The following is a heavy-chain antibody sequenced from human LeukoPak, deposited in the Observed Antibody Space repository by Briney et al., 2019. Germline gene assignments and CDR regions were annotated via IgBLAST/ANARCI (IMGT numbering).Heavy chain of an antibody. CDR1: GFTFSDYY. J-gene: IGHJ4*02. V-gene: IGHV3-11*01. CDR2: ITSSGDDI. CDR3: ASDIVATSGDF. D-gene: IGHD5-12*01. Sequence: GGSLRLSCAASGFTFSDYYMSWIRQAPGKGLEWVAYITSSGDDIYYAESVKGRFTISRDNAKNALFLRMSSLRVEDTATYYCASDIVATSGDFWGQGTLVSVSP.